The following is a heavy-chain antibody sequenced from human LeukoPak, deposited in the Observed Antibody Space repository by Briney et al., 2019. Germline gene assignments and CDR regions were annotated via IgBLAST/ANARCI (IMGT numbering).Heavy chain of an antibody. D-gene: IGHD2-15*01. CDR2: INSDGSST. CDR3: ARGGSGYCSAGSCYPIDY. CDR1: GFTFSSYW. V-gene: IGHV3-74*01. J-gene: IGHJ4*01. Sequence: GGSLRLSCAASGFTFSSYWMHWVRQAPGKGLVWVSRINSDGSSTSYADSVKGRFTISRDNAKNTLYLQMNSLRAEDTAVYYCARGGSGYCSAGSCYPIDYWGQEPWSPSPQ.